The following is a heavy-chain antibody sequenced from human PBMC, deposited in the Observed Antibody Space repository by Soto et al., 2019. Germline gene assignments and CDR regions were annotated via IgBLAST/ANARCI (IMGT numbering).Heavy chain of an antibody. CDR2: INCNSGTM. J-gene: IGHJ5*02. CDR1: GFSFSSYW. V-gene: IGHV3-74*01. CDR3: SNWFDP. Sequence: PGGSLRLSCAASGFSFSSYWMHWVRQAPGKGLEWVSGINCNSGTMVYGDSVKGRFTISRDNARNSLYLQMNNLRAEDTALYYCSNWFDPWGQGTLVTVSS.